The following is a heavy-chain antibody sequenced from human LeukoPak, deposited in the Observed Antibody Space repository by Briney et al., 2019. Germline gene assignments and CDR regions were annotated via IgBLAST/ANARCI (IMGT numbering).Heavy chain of an antibody. V-gene: IGHV1-2*02. Sequence: ASVKVSCKASGYTFTSYAMHWVRQAPGQGLEWMGWINPNSGGTNYAQKFQGRVTMTRDTSISTAYMELSRLRSDDTAVYYCARGSRDCSSTSCYGFDYWGQGTLVTVSS. CDR3: ARGSRDCSSTSCYGFDY. CDR1: GYTFTSYA. D-gene: IGHD2-2*01. J-gene: IGHJ4*02. CDR2: INPNSGGT.